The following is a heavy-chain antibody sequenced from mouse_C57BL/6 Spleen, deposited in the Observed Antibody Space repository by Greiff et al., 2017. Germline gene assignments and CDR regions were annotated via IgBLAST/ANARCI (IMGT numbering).Heavy chain of an antibody. CDR2: IDPENGDT. J-gene: IGHJ3*01. CDR3: TLIYYDYPSWFAY. CDR1: GFNIKDDY. Sequence: EVKLQESGAELVRPGASVKLSCTASGFNIKDDYMHWVKQRPEQGLEWIGWIDPENGDTEYASKFQGKATITADTSSNTAYLQLSSLTSEDTAVYYCTLIYYDYPSWFAYWGQGTLVTVSA. D-gene: IGHD2-4*01. V-gene: IGHV14-4*01.